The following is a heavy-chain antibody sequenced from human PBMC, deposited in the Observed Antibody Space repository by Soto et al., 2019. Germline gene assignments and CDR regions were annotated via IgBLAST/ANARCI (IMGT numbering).Heavy chain of an antibody. CDR1: GFTFDDYA. CDR3: AKGLYGDYRYGMDV. V-gene: IGHV3-9*01. J-gene: IGHJ6*02. Sequence: QPGGSLRLSCAASGFTFDDYAMHWVRQAPGKGLEWVSGISWNSGSIGYADSVKGRFTISRDNAKNSLYLQMNSLRAEDTALYYCAKGLYGDYRYGMDVWGQGTTVTVSS. D-gene: IGHD4-17*01. CDR2: ISWNSGSI.